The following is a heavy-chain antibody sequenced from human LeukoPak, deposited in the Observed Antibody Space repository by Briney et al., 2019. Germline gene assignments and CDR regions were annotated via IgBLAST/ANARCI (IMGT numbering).Heavy chain of an antibody. V-gene: IGHV3-23*01. Sequence: GGSLRLSCAASGFTFSRYWMHWVRQAPGKGLEWVSGISGSGDRTHDADSVKGRFTISRDNSKNTVYLQMNSLRADDTAVYYCAKERSSGWPFDYWGQGTLVTVSS. D-gene: IGHD6-19*01. CDR1: GFTFSRYW. J-gene: IGHJ4*02. CDR3: AKERSSGWPFDY. CDR2: ISGSGDRT.